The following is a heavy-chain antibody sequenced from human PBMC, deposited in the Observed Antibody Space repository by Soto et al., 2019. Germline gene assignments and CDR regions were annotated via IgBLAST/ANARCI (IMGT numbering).Heavy chain of an antibody. CDR3: ARDADYGGNPDDY. J-gene: IGHJ4*02. V-gene: IGHV3-74*01. CDR1: GFTFSSYW. D-gene: IGHD4-17*01. Sequence: EVQLVESGGGLVQPGGSLRLSCAASGFTFSSYWMHWVHQAPGKGLVWVSRINSDGSSTSYADSVKGRFTISRDNAKNTLYLQMNSLRAEDTAVYYCARDADYGGNPDDYWGQGTLVTVSS. CDR2: INSDGSST.